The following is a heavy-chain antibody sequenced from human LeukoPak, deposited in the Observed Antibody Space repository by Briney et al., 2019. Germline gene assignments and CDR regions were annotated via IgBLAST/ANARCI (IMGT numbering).Heavy chain of an antibody. D-gene: IGHD6-19*01. CDR3: ARDIAVAGPDYCGMDV. Sequence: GGSLRLSCAASGFTFSSYSMNWVGQAPGKGLEWVSSISSSSSYIYYADSVKGRFTISRDNAKNSLYLQMNSLRAEDTAVYYCARDIAVAGPDYCGMDVWGQGTTVTVSS. V-gene: IGHV3-21*01. J-gene: IGHJ6*02. CDR1: GFTFSSYS. CDR2: ISSSSSYI.